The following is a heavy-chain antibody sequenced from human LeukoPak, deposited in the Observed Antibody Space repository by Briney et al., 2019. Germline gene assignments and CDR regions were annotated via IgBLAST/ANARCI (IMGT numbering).Heavy chain of an antibody. V-gene: IGHV3-21*01. D-gene: IGHD2-15*01. CDR3: ARDYCSGLSCYATLFDY. CDR1: GFTFSTYT. J-gene: IGHJ4*02. Sequence: GGSLRLSCAVSGFTFSTYTMHWVRQSPGKGLEWVSSISRSSHYIYYADSVKGRFTTSRDDAKNSLYLQLDSLRAEDTAVYYCARDYCSGLSCYATLFDYWGQGTLVTVSS. CDR2: ISRSSHYI.